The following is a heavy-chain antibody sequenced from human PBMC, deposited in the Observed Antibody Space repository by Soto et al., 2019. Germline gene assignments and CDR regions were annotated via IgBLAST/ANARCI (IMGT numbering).Heavy chain of an antibody. CDR1: GGSISSSSYY. Sequence: PSETLSLTCTVSGGSISSSSYYWGWIRQPPGKGLEWIGSIYYSGSTYYNPSLKSRVTISVDTSKNQFSLKLSSVTAADTAVYYCARHPLPAIRFDPWGQGTLVTVSS. CDR3: ARHPLPAIRFDP. D-gene: IGHD2-2*01. V-gene: IGHV4-39*01. J-gene: IGHJ5*02. CDR2: IYYSGST.